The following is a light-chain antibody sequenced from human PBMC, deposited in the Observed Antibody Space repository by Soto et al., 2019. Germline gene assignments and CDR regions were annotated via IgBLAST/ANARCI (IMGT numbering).Light chain of an antibody. CDR2: EVS. J-gene: IGLJ3*02. CDR3: CSYVAGDSWV. Sequence: QSALTQPPSASGSPGQAVTISCTGSDSDVGGHSHVSWYQQHPGEAPKLMIYEVSKRPSGVHDRSSGSKSGNTASLTVSGLQADEEADYYCCSYVAGDSWVFGGGTKLTVL. CDR1: DSDVGGHSH. V-gene: IGLV2-8*01.